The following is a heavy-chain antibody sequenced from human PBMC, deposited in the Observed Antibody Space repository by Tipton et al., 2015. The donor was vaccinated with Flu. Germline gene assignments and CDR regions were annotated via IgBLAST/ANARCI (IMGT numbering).Heavy chain of an antibody. CDR3: AKVIPEKVAGLDY. J-gene: IGHJ4*02. CDR1: GFTFSRYA. CDR2: FSASGGSR. Sequence: VQLVQSGGKLIQPGGSLRLSCAASGFTFSRYAMSWVRQAPGKGLEWVSAFSASGGSRYFADSVKGRFTIFRDNLKNTLYLQMNSLRVEDTAIYYCAKVIPEKVAGLDYWGQGTLVTVSS. D-gene: IGHD6-19*01. V-gene: IGHV3-23*04.